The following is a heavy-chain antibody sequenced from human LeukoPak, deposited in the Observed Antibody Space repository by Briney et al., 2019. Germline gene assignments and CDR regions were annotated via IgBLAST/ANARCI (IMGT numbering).Heavy chain of an antibody. J-gene: IGHJ4*02. CDR3: AKAADYGDPYYFDY. Sequence: GGTLRLSCAASGFTFSSYGMSWVRQAPGKGLEWVSAISGSGGSTYYADSVKGRFTISRDNSKNTLYLQMNSLRVEDTAVYYCAKAADYGDPYYFDYWGQGTLVTVSS. CDR2: ISGSGGST. CDR1: GFTFSSYG. D-gene: IGHD4-17*01. V-gene: IGHV3-23*01.